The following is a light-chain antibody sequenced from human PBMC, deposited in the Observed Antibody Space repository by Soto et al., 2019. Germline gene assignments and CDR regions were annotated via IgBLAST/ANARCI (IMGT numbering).Light chain of an antibody. V-gene: IGKV3D-20*01. J-gene: IGKJ5*01. CDR2: DAS. CDR1: QSVSSSY. CDR3: QQYANSPIT. Sequence: EIVLTQSPATLSLSPGERATLSCGASQSVSSSYLAWYQQKPGLAPRLLIYDASSRATGVPDRFSGSGSGTVVTLTISRLEPADFAVYYCQQYANSPITFGQGTRLEIK.